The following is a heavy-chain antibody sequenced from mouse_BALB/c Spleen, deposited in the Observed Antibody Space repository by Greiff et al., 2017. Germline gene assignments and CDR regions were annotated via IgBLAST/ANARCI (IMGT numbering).Heavy chain of an antibody. D-gene: IGHD1-2*01. CDR1: GFTFSSYT. CDR2: ISNGGGST. Sequence: EVQLVESGGGLVQPGGSLKLSCAASGFTFSSYTMSWVRQTPEKRLEWVAYISNGGGSTYYPDTVKGRFTISRDNAKNTLYLQMSSLKSEDTAMYYCARHPLTTASWFAYWGQGTLVTVSA. J-gene: IGHJ3*01. V-gene: IGHV5-12-2*01. CDR3: ARHPLTTASWFAY.